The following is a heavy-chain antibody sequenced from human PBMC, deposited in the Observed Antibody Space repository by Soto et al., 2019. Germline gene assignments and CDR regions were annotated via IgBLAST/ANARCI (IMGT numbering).Heavy chain of an antibody. V-gene: IGHV3-23*01. Sequence: SLRLSCAASGFTFSSYAMSWVRQAPGKGLEWVSAISGSGGSTYYADSVKGRFTISRDNSKNTLYLQMNSLRAEDTAVYYCAKDPSYYYDSSGPHIDWFDPWGQGTLVTVSS. CDR2: ISGSGGST. CDR3: AKDPSYYYDSSGPHIDWFDP. J-gene: IGHJ5*02. CDR1: GFTFSSYA. D-gene: IGHD3-22*01.